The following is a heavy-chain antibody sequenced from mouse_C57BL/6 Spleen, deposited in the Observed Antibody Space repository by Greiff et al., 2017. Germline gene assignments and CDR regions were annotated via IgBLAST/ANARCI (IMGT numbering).Heavy chain of an antibody. V-gene: IGHV1-22*01. J-gene: IGHJ1*03. CDR1: GYTFTDYN. D-gene: IGHD2-3*01. Sequence: EVKLMESGPELVKPGASVKMSCKASGYTFTDYNMHWVKQSHGKSLEWIGYINPNNGGTSYNQKFKGKATLTVNKSSSTAYMELRSLTSEDSAVYYCARWLLRYFDVWGTGTTVTVSS. CDR3: ARWLLRYFDV. CDR2: INPNNGGT.